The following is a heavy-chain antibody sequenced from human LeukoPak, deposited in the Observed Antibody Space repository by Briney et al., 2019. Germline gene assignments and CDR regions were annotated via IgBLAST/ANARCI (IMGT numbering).Heavy chain of an antibody. J-gene: IGHJ3*01. CDR2: IYPGDSDT. D-gene: IGHD2-21*02. Sequence: GESLKISCKGSGXXXXSYWIGWVRQMXXXXXXWMGIIYPGDSDTRYSPSFQGQVTISADKSISTAYLQWSSLKASDTAMYYCAYCGGDLLPLLWGQGTMVTVSS. CDR3: AYCGGDLLPLL. V-gene: IGHV5-51*01. CDR1: GXXXXSYW.